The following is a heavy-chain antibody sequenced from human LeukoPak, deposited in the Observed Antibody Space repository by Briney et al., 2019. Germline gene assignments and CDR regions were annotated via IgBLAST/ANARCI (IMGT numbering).Heavy chain of an antibody. Sequence: SVKVSCKASGGTFSSYAISWVRQAPGQGLEWMGGIIPIFGTANYAQKFQGRVTITTDESTSTAYMELSSLRSEDTAVYYCAKGGLITGNDLVAFDIWGQGTMVTVSS. J-gene: IGHJ3*02. D-gene: IGHD1-14*01. CDR1: GGTFSSYA. V-gene: IGHV1-69*05. CDR2: IIPIFGTA. CDR3: AKGGLITGNDLVAFDI.